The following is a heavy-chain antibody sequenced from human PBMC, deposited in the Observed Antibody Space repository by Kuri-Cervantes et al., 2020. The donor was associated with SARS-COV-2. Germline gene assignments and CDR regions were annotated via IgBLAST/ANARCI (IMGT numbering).Heavy chain of an antibody. J-gene: IGHJ4*02. Sequence: GESLKISCTASGFTFGDYAMSWVRQAPGKGLEWVGFIRSKAYGGTTEYAASVKGRFIISRDDSKNMAYLQMNSLKTKDTAVYYCTTLIDYWGQGALVTVSS. V-gene: IGHV3-49*04. CDR3: TTLIDY. CDR2: IRSKAYGGTT. CDR1: GFTFGDYA.